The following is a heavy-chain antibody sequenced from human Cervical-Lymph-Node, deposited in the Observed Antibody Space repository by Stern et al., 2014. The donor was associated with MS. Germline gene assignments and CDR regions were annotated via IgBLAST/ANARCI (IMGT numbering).Heavy chain of an antibody. D-gene: IGHD1-1*01. J-gene: IGHJ4*02. CDR2: IFWDDDK. V-gene: IGHV2-5*02. CDR1: EFSLTTTGAA. Sequence: QVTLRESGPTLVKPTQTLTLTCTFSEFSLTTTGAAVGWLRQSPGKALEWLALIFWDDDKRYSRSLMNRLTITKDTSRNHVVLRMTNMDPVDTATYYCAHRRSGTMGHFDHWGQGAPVTVSS. CDR3: AHRRSGTMGHFDH.